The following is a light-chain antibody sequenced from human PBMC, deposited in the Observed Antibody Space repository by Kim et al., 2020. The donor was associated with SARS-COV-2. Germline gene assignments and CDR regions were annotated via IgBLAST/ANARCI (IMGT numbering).Light chain of an antibody. CDR1: QDISND. V-gene: IGKV1-33*01. CDR2: DAS. Sequence: SVRDRVTIACQASQDISNDLNWYQQRPGKGPKLLIYDASNLETGVPSRFSGSGSETDFTFTISRLQPEDIATYYCQQYDNLPPRTFGGGTKMGIK. CDR3: QQYDNLPPRT. J-gene: IGKJ4*01.